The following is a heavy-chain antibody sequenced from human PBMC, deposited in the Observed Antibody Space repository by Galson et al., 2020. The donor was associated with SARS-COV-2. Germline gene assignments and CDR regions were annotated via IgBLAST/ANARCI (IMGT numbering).Heavy chain of an antibody. CDR1: GFTFYDYA. V-gene: IGHV3-9*01. D-gene: IGHD6-19*01. CDR2: IGWNSGSV. CDR3: AKSVAENLAVAAT. J-gene: IGHJ4*02. Sequence: SLKISCAASGFTFYDYAMHWVRQAPGKGLEWVSGIGWNSGSVGYADSVKGRFTISRDNAKNSLYLQMNSLGPEDTALYYCAKSVAENLAVAATWGQGTLVTVSS.